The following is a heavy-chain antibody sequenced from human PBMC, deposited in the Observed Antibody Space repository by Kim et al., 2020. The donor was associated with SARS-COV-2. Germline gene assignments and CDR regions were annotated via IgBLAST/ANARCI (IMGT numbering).Heavy chain of an antibody. CDR1: GFTFSNAW. J-gene: IGHJ5*02. V-gene: IGHV3-15*01. D-gene: IGHD3-10*01. Sequence: GGSLRLSCAASGFTFSNAWMSWVRQAPGKGLEWVGRIKSKTDGGTTDYAAPVKGRFTISRDDSKNTLYLQMNSLKTEDTAVYYCTTDFPPFGLLWFGELLYAPLFDPWGQGTLVTVSS. CDR3: TTDFPPFGLLWFGELLYAPLFDP. CDR2: IKSKTDGGTT.